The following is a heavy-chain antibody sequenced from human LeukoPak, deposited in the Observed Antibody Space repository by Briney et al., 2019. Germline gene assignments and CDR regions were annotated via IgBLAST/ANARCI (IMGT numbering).Heavy chain of an antibody. D-gene: IGHD6-19*01. V-gene: IGHV3-30-3*01. CDR1: GFTFSSYA. J-gene: IGHJ3*02. Sequence: PGRSLRLSCAASGFTFSSYAMHWVRQAPGKGLEWVAVISYEGSNKYYADSVKGRFTISRDNSKNTLYLQMNSLRAEDTAVYYCARDGKWLVGQHDAFDIWGQGTMVTVSS. CDR2: ISYEGSNK. CDR3: ARDGKWLVGQHDAFDI.